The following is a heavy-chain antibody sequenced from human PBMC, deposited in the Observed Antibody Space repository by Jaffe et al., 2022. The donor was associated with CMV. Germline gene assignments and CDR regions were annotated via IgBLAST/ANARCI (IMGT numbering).Heavy chain of an antibody. CDR2: IYYSGST. Sequence: QVQLQESGPGLVKPSETLSLTCTVSGGSISSYYWSWIRQPPGKGLEWIGYIYYSGSTNYNPSLKSRVTISVDTSKNQFSLKLSSVTAADTAVYYCARHVPVTLWLVKEDAFDIWGQGTMVTVSS. CDR1: GGSISSYY. CDR3: ARHVPVTLWLVKEDAFDI. J-gene: IGHJ3*02. D-gene: IGHD6-19*01. V-gene: IGHV4-59*08.